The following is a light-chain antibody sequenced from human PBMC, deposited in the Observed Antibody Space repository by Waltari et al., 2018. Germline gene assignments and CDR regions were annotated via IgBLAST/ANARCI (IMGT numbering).Light chain of an antibody. CDR2: VGS. CDR3: MQSLQALCT. J-gene: IGKJ1*01. Sequence: SLRHSNGNNDLYWYLQKPEQSPQRRIYVGSNRASGVPDMFSGSGSGTDFTLKISRVGAEDVGVYYCMQSLQALCTFGQGTKVEIK. CDR1: SLRHSNGNND. V-gene: IGKV2-28*01.